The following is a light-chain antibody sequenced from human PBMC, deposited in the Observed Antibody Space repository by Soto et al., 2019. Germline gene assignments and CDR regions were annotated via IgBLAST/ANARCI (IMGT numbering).Light chain of an antibody. V-gene: IGLV2-14*01. Sequence: QSALTQPASVSGSPGQSITISCTGSSSDVGGYDFVSWYQHHPGKAPKLIIYDVNNRPSGLSDRFSGSKSGNTASLTISGLQTADEDDDYCASYTATRTRVFGSGTKLTVL. CDR2: DVN. J-gene: IGLJ1*01. CDR1: SSDVGGYDF. CDR3: ASYTATRTRV.